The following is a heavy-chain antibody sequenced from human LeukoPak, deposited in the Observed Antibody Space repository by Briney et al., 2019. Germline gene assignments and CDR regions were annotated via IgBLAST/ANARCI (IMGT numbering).Heavy chain of an antibody. CDR2: ISNNGGSK. J-gene: IGHJ4*02. CDR1: GFTFISYA. D-gene: IGHD6-13*01. CDR3: VKGGYSSSWSLSDY. Sequence: PGGSLRLSCSASGFTFISYAIHWVRQAPGKGLEYVSAISNNGGSKYYADSVKGRFTISRDNSKSTLYLQMSSLRAEDTAVYYCVKGGYSSSWSLSDYWGQGTLVTVSS. V-gene: IGHV3-64D*06.